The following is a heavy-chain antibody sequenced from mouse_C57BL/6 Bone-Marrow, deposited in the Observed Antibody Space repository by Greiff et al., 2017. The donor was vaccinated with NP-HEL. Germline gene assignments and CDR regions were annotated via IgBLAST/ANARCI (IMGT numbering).Heavy chain of an antibody. CDR1: GYTFTNYW. Sequence: QVQLQQSGAELVRPGTSVKMSCKASGYTFTNYWIGWAKQRPGHGLEWIGDIYPGGGYTNYNEEFKGKATLTADKSSSTAYMQFSSLTSEDSAIYYCARYKGYGFDYWGQGTTLTVSS. CDR3: ARYKGYGFDY. V-gene: IGHV1-63*01. J-gene: IGHJ2*01. D-gene: IGHD3-1*01. CDR2: IYPGGGYT.